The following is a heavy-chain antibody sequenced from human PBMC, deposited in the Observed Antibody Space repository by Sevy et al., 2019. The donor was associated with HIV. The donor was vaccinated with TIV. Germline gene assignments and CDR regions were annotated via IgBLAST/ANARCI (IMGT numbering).Heavy chain of an antibody. CDR2: INPNSGGSGDK. D-gene: IGHD3-9*01. Sequence: ASVKVSCKTSTYSFTAYYLHWLRQAPGQGLEWMGWINPNSGGSGDKNYAQKFQGRVTMTSDASISTAYMEVTRLRSDDTAVYYCARGGLFSPGYYFDYWGQGTLVTVSS. V-gene: IGHV1-2*02. J-gene: IGHJ4*02. CDR1: TYSFTAYY. CDR3: ARGGLFSPGYYFDY.